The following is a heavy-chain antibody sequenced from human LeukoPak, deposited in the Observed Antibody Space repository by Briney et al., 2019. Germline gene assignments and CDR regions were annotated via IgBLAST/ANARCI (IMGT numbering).Heavy chain of an antibody. Sequence: GASVKVSCKASGYTFTSYAMNWVRQATGQGLEWMGWMNPNSGNTGYAQKFQGRVTMTRNTSISTAYMELSRLRSDDTAVYYCARGELLFYAFDIWGQGTMVTVSS. CDR1: GYTFTSYA. CDR3: ARGELLFYAFDI. V-gene: IGHV1-8*02. D-gene: IGHD1-26*01. CDR2: MNPNSGNT. J-gene: IGHJ3*02.